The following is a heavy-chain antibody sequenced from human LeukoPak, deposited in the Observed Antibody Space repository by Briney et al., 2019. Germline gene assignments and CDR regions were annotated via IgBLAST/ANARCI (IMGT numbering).Heavy chain of an antibody. Sequence: SVNVSCKACVGTFSSYTIIGVRQAPGQGREWMGRIIPILGIANYSQKFQGRVTITADKSTSTDYMEPSSLTSEDKAVYYCARVDPFPGNHWGQGTLVTVSS. V-gene: IGHV1-69*02. CDR1: VGTFSSYT. CDR3: ARVDPFPGNH. CDR2: IIPILGIA. J-gene: IGHJ4*02.